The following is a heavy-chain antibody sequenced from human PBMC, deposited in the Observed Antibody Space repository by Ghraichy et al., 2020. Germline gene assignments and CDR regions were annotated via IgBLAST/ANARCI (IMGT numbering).Heavy chain of an antibody. CDR3: ARDRLSGSYGMDV. J-gene: IGHJ6*02. D-gene: IGHD1-26*01. Sequence: GESLNISCAASGFTFSSYSMNWVRQAPGKGLEWVSSISSSSSYIYYADSVKGRFTISRDNAKNSLYLQMNSLRAEDTAVYYCARDRLSGSYGMDVWGQGTTVTVSS. V-gene: IGHV3-21*01. CDR2: ISSSSSYI. CDR1: GFTFSSYS.